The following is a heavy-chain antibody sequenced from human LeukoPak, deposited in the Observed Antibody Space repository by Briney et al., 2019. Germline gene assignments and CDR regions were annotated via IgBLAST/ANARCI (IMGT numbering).Heavy chain of an antibody. D-gene: IGHD6-13*01. Sequence: SETLSLTCSVSSGSISRYYWNWIRQPPGKGLEWIGYMYYSGSTNYNPSLKSRVTISIDTSKNQFSLKLSSVTAADTAVYYCARGFSSWPYYFDYWGQGTLVTVSS. CDR1: SGSISRYY. V-gene: IGHV4-59*01. CDR3: ARGFSSWPYYFDY. CDR2: MYYSGST. J-gene: IGHJ4*02.